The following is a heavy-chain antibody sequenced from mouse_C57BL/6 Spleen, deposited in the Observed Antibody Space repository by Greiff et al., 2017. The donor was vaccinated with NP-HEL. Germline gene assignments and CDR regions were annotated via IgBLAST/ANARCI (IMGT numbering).Heavy chain of an antibody. V-gene: IGHV1-61*01. D-gene: IGHD3-2*02. Sequence: VQLQQPGAELVRPGSSVKLSCKASGYTFTSYWMDWVKQRPGQGLEWIGNIYPSDSETHYNQKFKDKATLTVDKSSSTAYMQLSSLTSEDSAVYYCARPKTAQATWGFAYWGQGTLVTVSA. CDR2: IYPSDSET. CDR3: ARPKTAQATWGFAY. J-gene: IGHJ3*01. CDR1: GYTFTSYW.